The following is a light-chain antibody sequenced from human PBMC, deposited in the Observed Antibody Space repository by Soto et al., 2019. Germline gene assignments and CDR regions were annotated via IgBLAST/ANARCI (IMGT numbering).Light chain of an antibody. CDR3: QQTYGTWT. V-gene: IGKV1-39*01. Sequence: DIQMTQSPSSLPASVGDRVTITCRASQSISDYVNWYQQKPGKAPNLLIYGASSLHTGVPSRFSGSGSGTDFTLTISSLQPEDFATYYCQQTYGTWTFGQGTKVEIK. J-gene: IGKJ1*01. CDR2: GAS. CDR1: QSISDY.